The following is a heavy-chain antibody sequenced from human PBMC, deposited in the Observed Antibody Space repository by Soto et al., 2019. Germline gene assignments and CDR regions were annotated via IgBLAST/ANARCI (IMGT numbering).Heavy chain of an antibody. J-gene: IGHJ4*02. D-gene: IGHD6-19*01. Sequence: EVQLVESGGNLVQPGGSLRLSCAASGFRFSIYSMNWVRQAPGKGLEWSAYITSDTKTIKYADSVRGRFTISRDNGKNSVYLQMNSLRDEDTAVYYCARSVEGNFDYWGQGTVVTVSA. CDR1: GFRFSIYS. CDR3: ARSVEGNFDY. CDR2: ITSDTKTI. V-gene: IGHV3-48*02.